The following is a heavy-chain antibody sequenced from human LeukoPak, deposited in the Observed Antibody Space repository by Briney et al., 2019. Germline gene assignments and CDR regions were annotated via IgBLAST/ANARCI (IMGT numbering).Heavy chain of an antibody. Sequence: PGGSLRLSCAASGFNFGAYWMSWVRQAPGKGLEWVSAISGSGGSTYYADSVKGRFTISRDNSKNTLYLQMNSLRAEDTAVYYCAKDRGTYYYGSGSYYPAFDYWGQGTLVTVSS. J-gene: IGHJ4*02. D-gene: IGHD3-10*01. V-gene: IGHV3-23*01. CDR1: GFNFGAYW. CDR2: ISGSGGST. CDR3: AKDRGTYYYGSGSYYPAFDY.